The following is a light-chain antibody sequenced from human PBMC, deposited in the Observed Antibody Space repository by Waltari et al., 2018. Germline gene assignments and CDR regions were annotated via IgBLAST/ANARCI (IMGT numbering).Light chain of an antibody. J-gene: IGLJ3*02. CDR3: ATWDGSLTAWV. CDR1: SSNIGRNY. V-gene: IGLV1-47*01. CDR2: RNN. Sequence: QSVLTQPPSASGTPGQRVTISCSGSSSNIGRNYVYWYQQFPGTAPKLLVYRNNARPSGVPDRISGSKAGTSASLAISGLRSEDEADYYCATWDGSLTAWVFGGGTKLTVL.